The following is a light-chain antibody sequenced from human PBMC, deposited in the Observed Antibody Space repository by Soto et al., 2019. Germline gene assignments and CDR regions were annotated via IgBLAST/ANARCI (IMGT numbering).Light chain of an antibody. CDR1: QDISGF. V-gene: IGKV1-9*01. J-gene: IGKJ3*01. CDR3: QQLNDYPLT. CDR2: GAS. Sequence: DIQLTQSPSFLSASVGDRVTIPCRASQDISGFLGWYQQKPGRAPELLIYGASSLQSGVPSRFSGSGSGTEFTLTISSLQPEDFATYYCQQLNDYPLTFGPGTKVDIK.